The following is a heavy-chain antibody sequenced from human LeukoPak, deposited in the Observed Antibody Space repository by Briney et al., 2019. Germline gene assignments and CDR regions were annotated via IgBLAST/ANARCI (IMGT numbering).Heavy chain of an antibody. V-gene: IGHV4-61*02. D-gene: IGHD3-10*01. J-gene: IGHJ5*02. CDR1: GGSISSGSYY. Sequence: SETLSLTCTVSGGSISSGSYYWSWIRQPAGKGLEWIGRVYSSGSTDYNPSLKSRLSISVDTSKIQFSLRLSSVTVADTAVYYCARTPLRGATFFTSYPNWFDTWGQGTLVTVSS. CDR2: VYSSGST. CDR3: ARTPLRGATFFTSYPNWFDT.